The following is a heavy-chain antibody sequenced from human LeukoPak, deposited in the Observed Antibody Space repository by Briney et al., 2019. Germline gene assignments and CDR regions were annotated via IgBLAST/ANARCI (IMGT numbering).Heavy chain of an antibody. Sequence: QPGGSLRLSCAASGFTFRSYWMSWVRQAPGKGLEWVANINQDGSEKYYVDSVKGRFTISRDNAKNSLYLQMNSLRAEDTAVYYCAELGITMIGGVWGKGTTVTISS. V-gene: IGHV3-7*01. CDR3: AELGITMIGGV. D-gene: IGHD3-10*02. J-gene: IGHJ6*04. CDR1: GFTFRSYW. CDR2: INQDGSEK.